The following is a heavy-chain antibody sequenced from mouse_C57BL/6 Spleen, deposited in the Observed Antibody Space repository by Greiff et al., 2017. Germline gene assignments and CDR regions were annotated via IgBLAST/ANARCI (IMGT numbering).Heavy chain of an antibody. V-gene: IGHV10-1*01. CDR3: VRHEWVRRWYAMDY. Sequence: EVQLQESGGGLVQPKGSLKLSCAASGFSFNTYAMNWVRQAPGKGLEWVARIRSKSNNYATYYADSVKDRFTISRDDSESMLYLQMNNLKTEDTAMYYCVRHEWVRRWYAMDYWGQGTSVTVSS. CDR2: IRSKSNNYAT. CDR1: GFSFNTYA. J-gene: IGHJ4*01. D-gene: IGHD2-2*01.